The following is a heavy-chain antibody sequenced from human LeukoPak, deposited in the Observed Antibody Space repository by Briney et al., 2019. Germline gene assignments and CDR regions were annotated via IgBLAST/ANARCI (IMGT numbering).Heavy chain of an antibody. CDR1: GGSISSGGYY. V-gene: IGHV4-31*03. CDR2: IYYSGST. Sequence: PSETLSLTCTVSGGSISSGGYYWRWIRQHPGTGLEWIGYIYYSGSTYYNPSLKSRVTISVDTSKNQFSLKLSSVTAADTAVYYCARARWNDRGSQVDYWGQGTLVTVSS. D-gene: IGHD1-1*01. J-gene: IGHJ4*02. CDR3: ARARWNDRGSQVDY.